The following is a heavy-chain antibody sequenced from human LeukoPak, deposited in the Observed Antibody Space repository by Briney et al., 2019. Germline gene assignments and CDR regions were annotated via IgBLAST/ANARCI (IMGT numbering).Heavy chain of an antibody. Sequence: GGSLRLSCAASGFTVSSNYMSWVRQAPGKGLEWVSVIYSGGSTYYADSVKGRFTISRDNSKNTLYLQMNSLRAEDTAVYYCARDGYSSGWSPTEHFDYWGQGTLVTVSS. J-gene: IGHJ4*02. V-gene: IGHV3-53*01. CDR3: ARDGYSSGWSPTEHFDY. CDR2: IYSGGST. D-gene: IGHD6-19*01. CDR1: GFTVSSNY.